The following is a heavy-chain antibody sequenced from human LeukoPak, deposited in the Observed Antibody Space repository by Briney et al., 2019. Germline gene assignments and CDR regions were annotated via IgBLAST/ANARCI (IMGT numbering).Heavy chain of an antibody. V-gene: IGHV1-2*02. D-gene: IGHD3-9*01. CDR2: INVNSGST. CDR1: GYTFTDDY. CDR3: ARSPHILTGENFDF. J-gene: IGHJ4*02. Sequence: GASVKVSCKASGYTFTDDYIHWVRQAPGQGLEWMGWINVNSGSTNYAQKFYARVTMTRDTSISTAYMELSRLRSDDTAVFYCARSPHILTGENFDFWGQGTLVTVSS.